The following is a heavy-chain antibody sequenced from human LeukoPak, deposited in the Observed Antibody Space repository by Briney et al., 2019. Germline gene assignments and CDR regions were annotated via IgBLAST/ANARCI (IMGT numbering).Heavy chain of an antibody. J-gene: IGHJ6*02. CDR1: GGTFSSYA. V-gene: IGHV1-69*13. D-gene: IGHD3-3*01. CDR2: IIPIFGTA. CDR3: ARGEHDFWSCLAGGYGMDV. Sequence: SVEVSCKASGGTFSSYAISWVRQAPGQGLEWMGGIIPIFGTANYAQKFQGRVTITADESTSTAYMELSSLRSEDTAVYYCARGEHDFWSCLAGGYGMDVWGQGTTVTVSS.